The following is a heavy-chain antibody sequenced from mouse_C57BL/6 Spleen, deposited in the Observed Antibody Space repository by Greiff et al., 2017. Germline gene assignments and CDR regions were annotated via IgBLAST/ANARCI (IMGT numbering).Heavy chain of an antibody. CDR3: ARMRDYYGSSYRYFDV. V-gene: IGHV1-39*01. CDR1: GYSFTAYY. Sequence: VQLQQPGAELVKPGASVKISCKASGYSFTAYYMNWVKQRPGTGLEWIGIINPNYGTTSSNQKFKGKATLTVAQSSTPAYMQLNILTAEDSAVYYCARMRDYYGSSYRYFDVWGTGTTVTFSS. D-gene: IGHD1-1*01. CDR2: INPNYGTT. J-gene: IGHJ1*03.